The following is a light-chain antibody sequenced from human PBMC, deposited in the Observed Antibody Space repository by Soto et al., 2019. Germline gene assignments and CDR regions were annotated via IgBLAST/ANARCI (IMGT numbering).Light chain of an antibody. CDR1: QSVSNNY. CDR3: QQYGSSGT. CDR2: GAS. Sequence: ESVLTQSPSTLSLSPGERATLSCSASQSVSNNYLAWYQQKPGQAPRLLIYGASNRATGIPDRFSGSGSGTDFTLTISRLEPEDFAVYYCQQYGSSGTFGQGTKVDIK. V-gene: IGKV3-20*01. J-gene: IGKJ1*01.